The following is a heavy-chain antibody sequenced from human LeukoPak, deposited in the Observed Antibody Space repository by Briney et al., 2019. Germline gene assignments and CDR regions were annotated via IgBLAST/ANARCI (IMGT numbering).Heavy chain of an antibody. D-gene: IGHD4-23*01. J-gene: IGHJ4*02. CDR1: GGSISSSSYY. Sequence: SETLSLTCTVSGGSISSSSYYWGWIRQPPGRGLEWIGSIYYSGSTYYNPSLKSRVTISVDTSKNQFSLKLSSVTAADTAVYYCARRFGGNYDYWGQGTLVTVSS. V-gene: IGHV4-39*01. CDR3: ARRFGGNYDY. CDR2: IYYSGST.